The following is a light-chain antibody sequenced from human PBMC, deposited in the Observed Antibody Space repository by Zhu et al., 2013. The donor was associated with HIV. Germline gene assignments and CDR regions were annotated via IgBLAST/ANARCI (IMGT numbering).Light chain of an antibody. CDR3: QQSYNTPPT. CDR2: KAS. Sequence: DVQMTQSPATLSASVGDRVTITCRASQSISSWLAWYQQKPGKAPKLLIYKASTLESGVPSRFSGSGARTDFTLTISSLQPEDVATYYCQQSYNTPPTFGQGTKVEIK. J-gene: IGKJ1*01. V-gene: IGKV1-5*03. CDR1: QSISSW.